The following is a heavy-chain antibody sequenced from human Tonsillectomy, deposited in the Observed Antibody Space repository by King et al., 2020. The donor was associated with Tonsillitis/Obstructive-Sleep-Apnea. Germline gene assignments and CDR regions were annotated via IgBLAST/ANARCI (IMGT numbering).Heavy chain of an antibody. CDR1: GGSFSGYY. D-gene: IGHD1-26*01. V-gene: IGHV4-34*01. Sequence: VQLQQWGAGLLKPSETLSLTCAVYGGSFSGYYWSWIRQPPGKGLEWIGEINHSGRTNYNPSLKSRVTISVDTSKNQFSLKLRSVTAADTAVYYCARFKVGTLDPWGQGTLVTVSS. J-gene: IGHJ5*02. CDR3: ARFKVGTLDP. CDR2: INHSGRT.